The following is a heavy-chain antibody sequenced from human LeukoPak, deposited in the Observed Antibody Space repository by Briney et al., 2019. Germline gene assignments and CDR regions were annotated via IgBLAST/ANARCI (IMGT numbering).Heavy chain of an antibody. CDR2: INHSGST. D-gene: IGHD3-22*01. Sequence: SETLSLTCAVYGGSFSGYYWSWIRRPPGKGLEWIGEINHSGSTNYNPSLKSRVTISVDTSKNQFSLKLSSVTAADTAVYYCARDYYDSSGRVYYFDYWGQGTLVTVSS. V-gene: IGHV4-34*01. J-gene: IGHJ4*02. CDR1: GGSFSGYY. CDR3: ARDYYDSSGRVYYFDY.